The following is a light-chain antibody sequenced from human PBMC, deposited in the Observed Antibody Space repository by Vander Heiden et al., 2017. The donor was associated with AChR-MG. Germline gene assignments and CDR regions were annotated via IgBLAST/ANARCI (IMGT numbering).Light chain of an antibody. CDR3: QQSYRIPRT. V-gene: IGKV1-39*01. CDR1: QSLDNY. J-gene: IGKJ3*01. CDR2: TSS. Sequence: ILIPQSLSSLPASVGDRVTITCRASQSLDNYLNWYQQQRGEAPKLLIYTSSNLESGVPSRFSGSRSGTDFTLTISSLQPEDFSTYFCQQSYRIPRTFGRGTKV.